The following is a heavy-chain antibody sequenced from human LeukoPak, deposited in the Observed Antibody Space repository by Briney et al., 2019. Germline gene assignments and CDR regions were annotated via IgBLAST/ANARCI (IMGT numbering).Heavy chain of an antibody. J-gene: IGHJ5*02. Sequence: PSETLSLTCAVYGGSFSGYYWSWIRQPPGKGLEWIGEINHSGSTNYNPSLKSRVTISVDTSKNQFSLKLSSVTAADTAVYYCARAWKEQRYFDWLLSPSWFDPWGQGTLVTVSS. D-gene: IGHD3-9*01. CDR3: ARAWKEQRYFDWLLSPSWFDP. CDR2: INHSGST. CDR1: GGSFSGYY. V-gene: IGHV4-34*01.